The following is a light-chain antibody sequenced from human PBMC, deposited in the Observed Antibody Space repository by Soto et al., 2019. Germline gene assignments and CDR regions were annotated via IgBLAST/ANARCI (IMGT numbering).Light chain of an antibody. CDR2: GAS. J-gene: IGKJ4*01. CDR3: QQYGSSPT. V-gene: IGKV3-20*01. CDR1: QSVSSSY. Sequence: EIVLTQSPGTLSLSPGERATLSCRASQSVSSSYLAWYQQKPGQAPRLLIYGASSRATGIPDRFSGSGSGTAFTRTISRLEPEDFAAYYCQQYGSSPTFGGGTKVEIK.